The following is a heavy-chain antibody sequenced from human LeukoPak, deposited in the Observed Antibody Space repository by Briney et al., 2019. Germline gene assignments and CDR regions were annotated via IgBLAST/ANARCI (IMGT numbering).Heavy chain of an antibody. CDR2: IYPNSGAT. D-gene: IGHD2-8*01. Sequence: ASVKVSCKTSGYTFTAYYMYWLRQAPGQGLECMGWIYPNSGATGYAQNFQGRVTMTRDTSVSTIYMELSRLRSDDTAVYYCARDGVSTAPDFDYWGQGTLVTVSS. CDR1: GYTFTAYY. V-gene: IGHV1-2*02. CDR3: ARDGVSTAPDFDY. J-gene: IGHJ4*02.